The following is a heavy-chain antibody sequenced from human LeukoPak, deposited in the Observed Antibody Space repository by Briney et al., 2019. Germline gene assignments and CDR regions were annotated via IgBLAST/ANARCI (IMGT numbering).Heavy chain of an antibody. CDR1: GFTFSSYG. V-gene: IGHV3-30*02. CDR2: IRYDGSNK. Sequence: GGSLRLSCAASGFTFSSYGMHWVRQAPGKGLEWVAFIRYDGSNKYYADSVKGRFTISRDNSKNTLYLQMNSLRAEDTAVYYCAKTAMAHYYYYYMDVWGKGTTVTISS. J-gene: IGHJ6*03. CDR3: AKTAMAHYYYYYMDV. D-gene: IGHD5-18*01.